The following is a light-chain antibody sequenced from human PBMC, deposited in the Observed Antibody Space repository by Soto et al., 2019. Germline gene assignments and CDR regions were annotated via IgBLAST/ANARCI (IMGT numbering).Light chain of an antibody. CDR1: QSISSW. CDR2: DAS. CDR3: QQYSSYWT. V-gene: IGKV1-5*01. J-gene: IGKJ1*01. Sequence: DIQMTQSPSTLSASVGDRVTITCRASQSISSWLAWYPQKPGKAPKVLIYDASSLESGVPSRFSGSGSGTEFTLTISSLQPEDFATYYCQQYSSYWTFGQGTKVEIK.